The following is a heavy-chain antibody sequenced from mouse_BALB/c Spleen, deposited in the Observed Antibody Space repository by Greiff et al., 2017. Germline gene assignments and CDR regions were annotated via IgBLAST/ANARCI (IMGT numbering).Heavy chain of an antibody. CDR3: ARQGYDVDY. CDR1: GFTFSSYG. V-gene: IGHV5-6*01. Sequence: EVMLVESGGDLVKPGGSLKLSCAASGFTFSSYGMSWVRQTPDKRLEWVATISSGGSYTYYPDSVKGRFTIARDNAKNTLYLQMSSLKSEDTAVYYCARQGYDVDYWGQGTSVTVSS. CDR2: ISSGGSYT. J-gene: IGHJ4*01.